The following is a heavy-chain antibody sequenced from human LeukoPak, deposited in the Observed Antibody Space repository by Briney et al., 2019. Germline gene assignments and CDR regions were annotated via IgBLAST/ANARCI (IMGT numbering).Heavy chain of an antibody. J-gene: IGHJ4*02. Sequence: SETLSLTCAVYGGSFSGYYWSWIRQPPGKGLEWIGEINHSGSTNYNPSLKSRVTISVDTSKNQFSLKLSSVTAADTAVYYCARGPGYDFWSGYYRGGLFGIDYWGQGTLVTVSS. CDR3: ARGPGYDFWSGYYRGGLFGIDY. CDR2: INHSGST. CDR1: GGSFSGYY. D-gene: IGHD3-3*01. V-gene: IGHV4-34*01.